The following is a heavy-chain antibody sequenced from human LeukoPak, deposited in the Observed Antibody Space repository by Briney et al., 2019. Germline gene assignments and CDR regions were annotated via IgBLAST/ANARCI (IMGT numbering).Heavy chain of an antibody. V-gene: IGHV1-2*02. CDR3: ARSDSLYCSSTSCSRPRGYFDY. CDR1: GYTFTCYY. J-gene: IGHJ4*02. Sequence: GASVKVSCKASGYTFTCYYMHWVRQAPGQGLEWMGWINPNSGGTNYAQKFQGRVTMTRDTSISTAYMELSRLRSDDTAVYYCARSDSLYCSSTSCSRPRGYFDYWGQGTLVTVSS. CDR2: INPNSGGT. D-gene: IGHD2-2*01.